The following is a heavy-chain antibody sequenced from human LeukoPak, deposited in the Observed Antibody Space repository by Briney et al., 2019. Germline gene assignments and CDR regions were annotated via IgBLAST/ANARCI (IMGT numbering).Heavy chain of an antibody. CDR2: INFDASAS. V-gene: IGHV3-7*04. CDR3: TRVTTNGYFEY. D-gene: IGHD1-1*01. CDR1: GLIFRSYW. Sequence: PGGSLRLSCEVSGLIFRSYWMSWVRQAPGKGLEWVASINFDASASHHVDSVNGRFTISRDNAKNSLYLQMSYLRAEDTAVYFCTRVTTNGYFEYWGQGTLVTVSS. J-gene: IGHJ4*02.